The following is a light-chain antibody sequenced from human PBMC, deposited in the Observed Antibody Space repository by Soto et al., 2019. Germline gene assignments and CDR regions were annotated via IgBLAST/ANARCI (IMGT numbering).Light chain of an antibody. CDR1: SSDVGAYDY. V-gene: IGLV2-11*01. J-gene: IGLJ2*01. CDR3: CSYASSYTWV. CDR2: DVT. Sequence: QSALTQPRSVSESPGQSVTISCTGTSSDVGAYDYVSWYQQHPGKAPQLMIYDVTKRPSGVPHRFSGSRSGNTASLTISGLQAEDDADYYCCSYASSYTWVFGGGTKLTVL.